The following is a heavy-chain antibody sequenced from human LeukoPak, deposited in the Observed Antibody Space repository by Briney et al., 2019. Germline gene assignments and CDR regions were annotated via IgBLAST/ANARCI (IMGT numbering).Heavy chain of an antibody. Sequence: SQTLSLTCAISGDSVCTNNAAWNWIRRSPSRGLERLGRTFHGSTWNREYAESVKGRIAINPDTSKNQFSLQLNSATPEDTAVYYCARGTGVSSSWSAWGQGILSPSPQ. CDR2: TFHGSTWNR. D-gene: IGHD6-13*01. CDR3: ARGTGVSSSWSA. V-gene: IGHV6-1*01. CDR1: GDSVCTNNAA. J-gene: IGHJ4*02.